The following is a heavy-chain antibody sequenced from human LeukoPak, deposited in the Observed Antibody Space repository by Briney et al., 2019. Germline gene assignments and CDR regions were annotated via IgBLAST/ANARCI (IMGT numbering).Heavy chain of an antibody. CDR1: GFTFSSYG. CDR3: ARVDTLSYYLPFDY. D-gene: IGHD3-10*01. CDR2: IWYDGSNK. Sequence: GGSLRLSCAASGFTFSSYGMHWVRQAPGKGLEWVAVIWYDGSNKYYADSVKGRFTISRDNSKNTLYLQMNSLRAEDTAVYYCARVDTLSYYLPFDYWGQGTLVTVSS. J-gene: IGHJ4*02. V-gene: IGHV3-33*01.